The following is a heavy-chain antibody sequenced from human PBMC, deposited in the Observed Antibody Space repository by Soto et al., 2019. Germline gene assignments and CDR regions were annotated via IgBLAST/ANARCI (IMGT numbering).Heavy chain of an antibody. J-gene: IGHJ4*02. D-gene: IGHD1-26*01. Sequence: QVQLVESGGGVVQPGRSLRLSCAVSGFTFSSYGMHWVRQAPGKGLEWVAVIWYDGSNKYYADSVKGRFTISRDNSKNTLYLQMNSLRAEDTAVYYCARAGSGSYAKDYWGQGTLVTVSS. V-gene: IGHV3-33*01. CDR3: ARAGSGSYAKDY. CDR2: IWYDGSNK. CDR1: GFTFSSYG.